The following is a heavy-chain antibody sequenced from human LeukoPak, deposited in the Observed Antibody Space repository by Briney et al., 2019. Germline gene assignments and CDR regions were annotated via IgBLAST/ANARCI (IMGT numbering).Heavy chain of an antibody. J-gene: IGHJ3*02. D-gene: IGHD3-3*01. V-gene: IGHV1-18*04. CDR1: GYTFTGYY. CDR2: ISAYNGNT. CDR3: ARGLAPSYDFWSGPSSRAFDI. Sequence: ATVKVSCKASGYTFTGYYMHWVRQAPGQGLAWMGWISAYNGNTNYAQKLQGRVTMTTDTSTSTAYMELRSLRSDDTAVYYCARGLAPSYDFWSGPSSRAFDIWGQGTMVTVSS.